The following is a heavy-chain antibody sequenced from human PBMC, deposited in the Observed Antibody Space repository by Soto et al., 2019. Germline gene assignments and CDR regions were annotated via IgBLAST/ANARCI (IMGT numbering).Heavy chain of an antibody. CDR3: AKVGHGSGKGFDY. Sequence: GGSLRLSCAASGFTFSIYGMHWVRHAPGKGLEWVAVISYDGSNKYYADSVKGRFTISRDSSKNTLYLQMNSLRPEDTAVYYCAKVGHGSGKGFDYWGQGTLVTVSS. D-gene: IGHD3-10*01. J-gene: IGHJ4*02. CDR2: ISYDGSNK. CDR1: GFTFSIYG. V-gene: IGHV3-30*18.